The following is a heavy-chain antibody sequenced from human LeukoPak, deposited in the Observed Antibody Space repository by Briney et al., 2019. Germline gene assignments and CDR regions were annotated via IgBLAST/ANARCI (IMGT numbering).Heavy chain of an antibody. CDR2: IIPIFGTA. V-gene: IGHV1-69*13. J-gene: IGHJ4*02. CDR1: GYTFTSYA. Sequence: SVKVSCKASGYTFTSYAISWVRQAPGQGLKWMGGIIPIFGTANYAQKFQGRVTITADESTSTAYMELSSLRSEDTAVYYCARAAAAGDSNFDYWGQGTLVTVSS. D-gene: IGHD6-13*01. CDR3: ARAAAAGDSNFDY.